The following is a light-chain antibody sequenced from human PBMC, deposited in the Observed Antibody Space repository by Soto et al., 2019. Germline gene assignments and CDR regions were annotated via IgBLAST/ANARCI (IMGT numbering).Light chain of an antibody. J-gene: IGLJ2*01. CDR1: SSNIGNNY. CDR3: GTWDSSLSAVV. V-gene: IGLV1-51*02. Sequence: QSVLTQPPSVSAAPGQTVTISCSGSSSNIGNNYVSWYQQLPGTAPKLLIYENNKRPSGIPDRFSGSKSGTPATLGITGLQTGDEADYYCGTWDSSLSAVVFGGGTKLTVL. CDR2: ENN.